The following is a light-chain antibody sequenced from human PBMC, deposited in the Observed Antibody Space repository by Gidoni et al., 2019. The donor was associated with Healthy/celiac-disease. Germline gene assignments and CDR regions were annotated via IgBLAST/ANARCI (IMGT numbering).Light chain of an antibody. J-gene: IGKJ1*01. CDR1: QSVSSSY. CDR2: GAS. CDR3: QKYGSSWWT. Sequence: EIVLTQSPGTLSLSPGERATRSCRASQSVSSSYLAWYQQKPGQAPRLLIYGASSRANGIPDRFSGSSSGTDFTLTISRLEPEDFAVYYCQKYGSSWWTFXXXTKVEIK. V-gene: IGKV3-20*01.